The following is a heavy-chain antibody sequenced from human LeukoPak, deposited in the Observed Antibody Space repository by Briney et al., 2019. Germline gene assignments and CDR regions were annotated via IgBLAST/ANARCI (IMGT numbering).Heavy chain of an antibody. CDR2: VSSSSSYI. D-gene: IGHD3-3*01. CDR1: GFTFSSYS. Sequence: GGSLRLSCAASGFTFSSYSMNWVRQAPGKGLEWVSSVSSSSSYIYYADSVKGRFTISRDNAKNSLYLQMNSLRAEDTAVYYCASTPGNTIFGVVFPSTYYYYYYMDVWGKGTTVTVSS. J-gene: IGHJ6*03. V-gene: IGHV3-21*01. CDR3: ASTPGNTIFGVVFPSTYYYYYYMDV.